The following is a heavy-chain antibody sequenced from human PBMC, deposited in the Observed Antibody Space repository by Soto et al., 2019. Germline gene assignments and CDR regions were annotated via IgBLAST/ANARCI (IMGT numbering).Heavy chain of an antibody. D-gene: IGHD3-10*01. CDR2: ILHDGNNK. Sequence: QVQLVESGGGVVQPGRSLRLSCAASGFTFSNYIMHWVRQAPGKGLEWVAIILHDGNNKYYADSVKGRFTISRDNSKNTRYLQMTSRRTEDTAIYYCARDDEGGSYCDLGYWGQGTLVTVSS. V-gene: IGHV3-30-3*01. CDR3: ARDDEGGSYCDLGY. CDR1: GFTFSNYI. J-gene: IGHJ4*02.